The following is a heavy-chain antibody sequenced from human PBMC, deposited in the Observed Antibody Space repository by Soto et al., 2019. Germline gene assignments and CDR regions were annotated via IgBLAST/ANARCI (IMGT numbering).Heavy chain of an antibody. CDR3: AKDASPGGMDV. J-gene: IGHJ6*02. V-gene: IGHV3-30-3*01. CDR1: GFTFSSYA. CDR2: ISYDGSNK. Sequence: GGSLRLSCAASGFTFSSYAMHWVRQAPGKGLEWVAVISYDGSNKYYADSVKGRFTISRDNSKNTLYLQMNSLRAEYTAVYYCAKDASPGGMDVWGQGTTVTVSS.